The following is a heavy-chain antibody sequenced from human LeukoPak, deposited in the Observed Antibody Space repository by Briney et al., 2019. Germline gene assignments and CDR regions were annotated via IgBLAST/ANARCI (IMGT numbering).Heavy chain of an antibody. J-gene: IGHJ4*02. CDR1: GGSFSGYY. D-gene: IGHD3-10*01. Sequence: SETLSLTCAVYGGSFSGYYWSWIRQPPGKGLEWIGEINHSGSTNYNPSLKSRVTISVDTSKNQFSLELSSVTAADTAVYYCARGSRGYYFDYWGQGTLVTVSS. CDR2: INHSGST. V-gene: IGHV4-34*01. CDR3: ARGSRGYYFDY.